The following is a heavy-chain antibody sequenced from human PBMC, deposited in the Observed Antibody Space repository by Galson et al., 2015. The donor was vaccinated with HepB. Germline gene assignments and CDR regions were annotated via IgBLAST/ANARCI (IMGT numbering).Heavy chain of an antibody. D-gene: IGHD6-13*01. Sequence: SCKASGYTFTSYYMHWVRQAPGQGLEWMGIINPSGGSTSYAQKFQGRVTMTRDTSTSTVYMELSSLRSEDTAVYYCARNGRDSYSSSWIDYWGQGTLVTVSS. CDR2: INPSGGST. CDR3: ARNGRDSYSSSWIDY. J-gene: IGHJ4*02. V-gene: IGHV1-46*01. CDR1: GYTFTSYY.